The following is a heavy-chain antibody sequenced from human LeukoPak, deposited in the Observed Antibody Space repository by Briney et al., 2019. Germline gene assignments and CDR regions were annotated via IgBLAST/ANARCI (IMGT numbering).Heavy chain of an antibody. J-gene: IGHJ4*02. V-gene: IGHV4-34*01. D-gene: IGHD1-1*01. CDR1: GGTVSGYY. Sequence: SETLSLTCAVYGGTVSGYYWSWIRQRPGKGLEWIGEINHSGSTNYNPSLKSRVTISVDTSKNQFSLKLSSVTAAFTAVYYCSRALGVERGYWGQGTLVTVSS. CDR2: INHSGST. CDR3: SRALGVERGY.